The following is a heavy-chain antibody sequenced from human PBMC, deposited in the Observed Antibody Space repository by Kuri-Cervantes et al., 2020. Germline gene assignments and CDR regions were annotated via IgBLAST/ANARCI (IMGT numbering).Heavy chain of an antibody. V-gene: IGHV1-46*01. CDR3: ARANAGSSGWYRLKFEYYFDY. D-gene: IGHD6-19*01. J-gene: IGHJ4*02. Sequence: SVKVSCKASGYTFTSYYMHWVRQAPGQGLEWMGIINPSGGSTSYAQKFQGRVTMTRDTSTSTVYMELSSLRSEDTAVYYRARANAGSSGWYRLKFEYYFDYWGQGTLVTVSS. CDR2: INPSGGST. CDR1: GYTFTSYY.